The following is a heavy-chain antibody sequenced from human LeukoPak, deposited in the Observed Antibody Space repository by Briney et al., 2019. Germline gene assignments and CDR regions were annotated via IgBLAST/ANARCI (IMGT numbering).Heavy chain of an antibody. J-gene: IGHJ4*02. Sequence: PSETLSLTCAVYGGSFSGYYWSWIRQPPGKGLEWIGEINHSGSTNYNPSLKSRVTISVDTSKNQFSLKLSSVTAADTAVYYYARGMHPDYWGQGTLVTVSS. CDR3: ARGMHPDY. V-gene: IGHV4-34*01. CDR2: INHSGST. CDR1: GGSFSGYY.